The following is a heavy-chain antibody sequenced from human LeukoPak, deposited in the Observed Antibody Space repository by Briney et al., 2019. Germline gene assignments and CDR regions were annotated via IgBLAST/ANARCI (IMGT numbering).Heavy chain of an antibody. Sequence: PGGSLRLSCTASGLTFSTSGFNWVRQAPGKGLEWVASIGPTGSDKYHADSIKGRFTISRDNANNFVYLQMNSLRAEDTAVYYCATETNGRHYDYWGQGTLLTVSS. CDR2: IGPTGSDK. CDR3: ATETNGRHYDY. V-gene: IGHV3-21*06. CDR1: GLTFSTSG. J-gene: IGHJ4*02. D-gene: IGHD1-14*01.